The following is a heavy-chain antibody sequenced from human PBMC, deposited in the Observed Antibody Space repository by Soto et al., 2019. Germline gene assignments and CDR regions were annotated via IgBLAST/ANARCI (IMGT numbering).Heavy chain of an antibody. CDR1: GFTFSSYA. CDR3: AKDFYTNSWAPIDG. CDR2: ISASGGST. Sequence: GGSLRLSCAASGFTFSSYAMSWVRQAPGKGLEWVSTISASGGSTYYADSVKGRFTISRDKSKSTLWLHMNSLRAEDTALYHCAKDFYTNSWAPIDGWGQGTRVTVSS. V-gene: IGHV3-23*01. D-gene: IGHD6-13*01. J-gene: IGHJ4*02.